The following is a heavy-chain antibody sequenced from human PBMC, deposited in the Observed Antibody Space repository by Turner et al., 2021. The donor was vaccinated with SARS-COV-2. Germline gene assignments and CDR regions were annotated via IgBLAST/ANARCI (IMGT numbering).Heavy chain of an antibody. CDR1: GYTLTELS. CDR2: ISAYNGYT. D-gene: IGHD3-22*01. V-gene: IGHV1-18*01. CDR3: ARDSNNRDYYESSGYYSFDY. Sequence: QVQLVQSGAEVKKPGASVKVSCKISGYTLTELSMYWVRQAPGQGLEWMGWISAYNGYTNYAQKLQGRVTMTTDTSTSTAYMELGSLRSDDTAVYYCARDSNNRDYYESSGYYSFDYWGQGTLVTVSS. J-gene: IGHJ4*02.